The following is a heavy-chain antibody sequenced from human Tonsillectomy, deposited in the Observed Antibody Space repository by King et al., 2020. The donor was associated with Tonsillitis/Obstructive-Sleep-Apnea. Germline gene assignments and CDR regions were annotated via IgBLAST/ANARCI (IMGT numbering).Heavy chain of an antibody. V-gene: IGHV7-4-1*02. CDR3: ARPSCSSSSCYNSAALDV. CDR1: GYTFTNYA. CDR2: INTNTGIP. D-gene: IGHD2-2*02. J-gene: IGHJ6*04. Sequence: QLLQSGSELKKPGASVKVSCKASGYTFTNYAMNWVRQAPGQGLEWMGWINTNTGIPTYAQGFTGRFVFSLDTSVGTAYLQISSLKAEDTAVYYCARPSCSSSSCYNSAALDVWGKGTTVTVSS.